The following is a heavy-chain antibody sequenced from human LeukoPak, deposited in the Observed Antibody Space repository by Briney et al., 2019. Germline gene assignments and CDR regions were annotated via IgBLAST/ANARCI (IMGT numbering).Heavy chain of an antibody. Sequence: PSETLSLTCTVSGGSINSYYWSWIRQPPGKGLEWIAYIYYNGNTNYTPSLKSRVTMSVDTSKNQFSLKLTSVTAADTAVYYCARHASGGDYPLDYWGQGTLVTVSS. D-gene: IGHD3-10*01. CDR2: IYYNGNT. CDR3: ARHASGGDYPLDY. J-gene: IGHJ4*02. V-gene: IGHV4-59*08. CDR1: GGSINSYY.